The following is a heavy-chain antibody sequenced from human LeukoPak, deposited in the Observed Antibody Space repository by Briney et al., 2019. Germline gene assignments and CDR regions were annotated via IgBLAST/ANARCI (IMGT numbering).Heavy chain of an antibody. D-gene: IGHD5-24*01. CDR2: INYSGST. CDR1: GGSISNYY. Sequence: PSETLSLTCSVSGGSISNYYWSWIRQPPGKGLEWIGYINYSGSTSYKSSLKSRVTISVDTSKNQFSLKLSSVTDADTAVYYCASRDAYHSEYWGQGTLVTVSS. V-gene: IGHV4-59*01. CDR3: ASRDAYHSEY. J-gene: IGHJ4*02.